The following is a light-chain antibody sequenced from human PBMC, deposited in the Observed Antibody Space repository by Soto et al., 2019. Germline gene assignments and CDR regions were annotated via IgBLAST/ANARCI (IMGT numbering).Light chain of an antibody. J-gene: IGLJ1*01. CDR3: ATWDDSRNGYV. Sequence: QSVLTQPPSASGTPGQRVTISASGSTSNIGSNTVSWYQQLPGTAPRLLIYDNDERPSGVPDRFSGSKSATSASLAISGLQPEDEGDYYCATWDDSRNGYVFGPGTKVNVL. CDR1: TSNIGSNT. V-gene: IGLV1-44*01. CDR2: DND.